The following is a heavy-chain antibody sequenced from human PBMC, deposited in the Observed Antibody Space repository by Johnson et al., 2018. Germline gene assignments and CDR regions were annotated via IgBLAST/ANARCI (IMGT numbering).Heavy chain of an antibody. CDR2: INYSASP. J-gene: IGHJ1*01. D-gene: IGHD1-26*01. V-gene: IGHV4-34*01. Sequence: QVQLQQWGAGLLKPSETLSLTCAVYGGSFSDYYWSWIRQPPGKGLEWIGEINYSASPNYNPSLKSRVTISVDTSKNQFSLKLSSVIAADTAVYYCARAPLGATRTQNSQHGGQGTLVIVSS. CDR1: GGSFSDYY. CDR3: ARAPLGATRTQNSQH.